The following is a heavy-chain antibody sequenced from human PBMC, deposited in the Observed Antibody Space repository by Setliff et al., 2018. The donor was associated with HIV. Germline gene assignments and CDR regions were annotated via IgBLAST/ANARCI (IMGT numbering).Heavy chain of an antibody. CDR2: INHSGST. CDR1: GGSLSGNY. J-gene: IGHJ4*02. V-gene: IGHV4-34*01. D-gene: IGHD3-3*01. CDR3: ARSQPDTIFGVVTFDF. Sequence: SETLSLTCAVYGGSLSGNYWSWIRQPPGKGLEWIGEINHSGSTNYNPSLKSRVSISVDTSKNQFSLKVNSVTAADTAKYYCARSQPDTIFGVVTFDFWGQGQMVTVSS.